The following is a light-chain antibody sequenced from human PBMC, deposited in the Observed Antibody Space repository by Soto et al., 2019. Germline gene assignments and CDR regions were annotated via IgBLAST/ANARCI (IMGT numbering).Light chain of an antibody. CDR1: SSDIGGYNS. J-gene: IGLJ1*01. CDR3: SSYTDRKHLV. V-gene: IGLV2-8*01. CDR2: DVT. Sequence: QSVLTQSPSASGSPGQSVTISCIGTSSDIGGYNSVSWYQQHPGKAPKVMIYDVTKRPSGVPDRFSGSKSGNTASLTVSALQAEDEADYYCSSYTDRKHLVFGTGTKVTVL.